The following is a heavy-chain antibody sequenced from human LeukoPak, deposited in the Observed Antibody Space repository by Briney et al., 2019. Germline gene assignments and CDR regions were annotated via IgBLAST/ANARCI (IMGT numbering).Heavy chain of an antibody. CDR1: GFTFSSFA. D-gene: IGHD3-10*01. CDR2: IWSDGSNK. J-gene: IGHJ4*02. V-gene: IGHV3-33*08. Sequence: QSGGSLRLSCAASGFTFSSFAMSWVRQAPGKGLEWVAVIWSDGSNKYYVNSVKGRFTISRDNSKKTLYLQMNSLRVEDTAVYYCVRASGSFDYWGQGTLVTVSS. CDR3: VRASGSFDY.